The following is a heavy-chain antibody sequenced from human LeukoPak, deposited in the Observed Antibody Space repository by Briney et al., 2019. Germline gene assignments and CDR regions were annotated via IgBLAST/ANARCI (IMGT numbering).Heavy chain of an antibody. CDR1: GYTFTSYD. CDR3: ARGSSYSYGYYYYYYYGMDV. V-gene: IGHV1-8*01. J-gene: IGHJ6*02. Sequence: EASVKFSCQASGYTFTSYDINWVRQATGQGLEWMGWMNPNSGNTGYAQKFQGRVTMTRNTSISTAYMELSSLRSEDTAVYYCARGSSYSYGYYYYYYYGMDVWGQGTTVTVSS. D-gene: IGHD5-18*01. CDR2: MNPNSGNT.